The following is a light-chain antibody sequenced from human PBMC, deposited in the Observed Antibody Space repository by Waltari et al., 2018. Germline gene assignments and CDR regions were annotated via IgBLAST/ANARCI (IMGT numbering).Light chain of an antibody. CDR3: QESYSTPCT. V-gene: IGKV1-39*01. Sequence: DIEMTQSPSSLSASVGNRVSITCRAGQSISSYLNWYQQKPGKAPKLLIYGASSLLGGVPASFSGSGAVTDYTLIISSLQPEDVATYYCQESYSTPCTVVPVTKVDIK. CDR1: QSISSY. J-gene: IGKJ3*01. CDR2: GAS.